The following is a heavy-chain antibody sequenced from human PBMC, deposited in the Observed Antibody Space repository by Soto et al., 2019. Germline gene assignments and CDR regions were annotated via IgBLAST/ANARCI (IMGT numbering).Heavy chain of an antibody. Sequence: EVQLVESGGGLVQPGGSLSLSCAASGFPFSSYSMNWVRQAPGKGLEWVSYISSSSSTIYYADSVKGRFTISRDNAKNSLYLQMNSLRAEDTAVYYCAREESAITYFYYYMDVWGKGTTVTVSS. J-gene: IGHJ6*03. V-gene: IGHV3-48*01. CDR2: ISSSSSTI. CDR1: GFPFSSYS. CDR3: AREESAITYFYYYMDV. D-gene: IGHD3-10*01.